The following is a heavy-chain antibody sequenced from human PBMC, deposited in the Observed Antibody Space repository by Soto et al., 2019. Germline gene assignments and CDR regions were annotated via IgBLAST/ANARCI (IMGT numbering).Heavy chain of an antibody. D-gene: IGHD6-13*01. V-gene: IGHV3-21*01. Sequence: GGSLRLSCAASGFTFSSCSMNWVRQAPGKGLEWVSSIRSSSSYIYYADSVKGRFTISIDNAKNALYLQMNSLRAEDTAVYYCARVKQQLDANWWFDXWGQVTLVPVSX. CDR1: GFTFSSCS. J-gene: IGHJ5*02. CDR2: IRSSSSYI. CDR3: ARVKQQLDANWWFDX.